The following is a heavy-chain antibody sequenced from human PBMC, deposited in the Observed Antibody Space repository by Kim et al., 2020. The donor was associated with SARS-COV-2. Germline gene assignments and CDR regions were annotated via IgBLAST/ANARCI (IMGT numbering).Heavy chain of an antibody. CDR1: GYTFTSYD. Sequence: ASVKVSCKASGYTFTSYDINWVRQATGQGLEWMGWMNPNSDNTGYAQRFQGRVTMTRNTSISTVYMELSSLRFEDTAVYYCARGSLYDSSDRGFDFWGQGTLVTVSS. CDR2: MNPNSDNT. D-gene: IGHD3-22*01. J-gene: IGHJ4*02. CDR3: ARGSLYDSSDRGFDF. V-gene: IGHV1-8*01.